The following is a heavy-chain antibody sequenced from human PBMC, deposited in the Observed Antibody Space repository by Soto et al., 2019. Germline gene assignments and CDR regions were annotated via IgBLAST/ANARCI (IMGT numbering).Heavy chain of an antibody. D-gene: IGHD3-3*01. CDR2: IYYSGST. Sequence: SETLSLTCTVSGGSINSGGYYWSWIRQHPGKGLEWIGYIYYSGSTYYNPSLKSRVTISVDTSKNQFSLKLTSVTAADTAVYFCARAQTIFGIITVFDYWGQGTLVTVSS. CDR3: ARAQTIFGIITVFDY. V-gene: IGHV4-31*03. J-gene: IGHJ4*02. CDR1: GGSINSGGYY.